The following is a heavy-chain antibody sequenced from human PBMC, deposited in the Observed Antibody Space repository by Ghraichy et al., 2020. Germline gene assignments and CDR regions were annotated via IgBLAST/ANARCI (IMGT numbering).Heavy chain of an antibody. Sequence: SVKVSCKASGFTFTSSAVQWVRQARGQRLEWIGWIVVGSGNTNYAQKFQERVTITRDMSTSTAYMELSSLRSEDTAVYYCAARIGTTDLDFDYWGQGTLVTVSS. CDR2: IVVGSGNT. CDR3: AARIGTTDLDFDY. J-gene: IGHJ4*02. D-gene: IGHD1-7*01. CDR1: GFTFTSSA. V-gene: IGHV1-58*01.